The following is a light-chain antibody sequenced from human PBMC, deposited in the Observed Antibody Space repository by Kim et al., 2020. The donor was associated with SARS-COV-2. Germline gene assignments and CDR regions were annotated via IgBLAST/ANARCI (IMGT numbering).Light chain of an antibody. J-gene: IGLJ1*01. V-gene: IGLV3-19*01. CDR3: NFRDSSGKHLEV. CDR1: GHRRYY. CDR2: AKN. Sequence: LRQQVGITCQGNGHRRYYACWYQQKTGQAHVLVIYAKNKRPSGIPDRFSASSSGNTDSLIITGAQAEDEADYYWNFRDSSGKHLEVFGTGTKVTLL.